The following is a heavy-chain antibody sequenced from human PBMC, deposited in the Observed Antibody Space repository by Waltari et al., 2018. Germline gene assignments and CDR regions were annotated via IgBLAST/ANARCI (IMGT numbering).Heavy chain of an antibody. Sequence: QVQLQQWGAGLLKPSETLSLTCAVYGGSFSGYYWSWIRQPPGKGLEWIGEINHSGSTNYNPSLKSRVTISVDTSKNQFSLKLSSVTAADTAVYYCARARITIFGVVPRGFDPWGQGTLVTVSS. J-gene: IGHJ5*02. V-gene: IGHV4-34*01. D-gene: IGHD3-3*01. CDR2: INHSGST. CDR3: ARARITIFGVVPRGFDP. CDR1: GGSFSGYY.